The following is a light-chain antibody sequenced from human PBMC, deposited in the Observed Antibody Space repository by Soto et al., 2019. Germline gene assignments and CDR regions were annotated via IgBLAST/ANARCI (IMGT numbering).Light chain of an antibody. Sequence: EIVLTQSPATLSVSPGERVTLSCRASQSISNDLAWYQQKPGQAPRLLIFAASARATGISARFSGSGSGTEFTRTISSLQSEDFAIYYCQQYNIWPPWTFGQGTKVEVK. CDR2: AAS. J-gene: IGKJ1*01. CDR1: QSISND. V-gene: IGKV3-15*01. CDR3: QQYNIWPPWT.